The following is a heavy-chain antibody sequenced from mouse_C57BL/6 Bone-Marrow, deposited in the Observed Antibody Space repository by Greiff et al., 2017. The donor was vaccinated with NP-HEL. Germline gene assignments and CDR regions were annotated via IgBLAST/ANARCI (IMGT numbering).Heavy chain of an antibody. CDR3: ARAGSNYPFAY. Sequence: EVQLQQSGGGLVKPGGSLKLSCAASGFTFSDYGMHWVRQAPEKGLEWVAYISSGSSTIYYADTVKGRFTISRDNAKNTLFLQMTSLRSEDTAMYYCARAGSNYPFAYWGQGTLVTVSA. CDR1: GFTFSDYG. J-gene: IGHJ3*01. CDR2: ISSGSSTI. V-gene: IGHV5-17*01. D-gene: IGHD2-5*01.